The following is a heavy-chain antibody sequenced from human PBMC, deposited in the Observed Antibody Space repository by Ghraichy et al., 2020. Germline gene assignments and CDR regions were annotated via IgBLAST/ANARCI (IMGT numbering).Heavy chain of an antibody. Sequence: ASVNVSCKTSGYTFTGYYIQWVRQAPGQGLEWMGWIDPKSGGTKYGQNFQGRVTMTRDTSMNTVYMELSRLTSDDTAVYYCARDWYSGNDDYFDYWGQGTLVTVSS. CDR1: GYTFTGYY. CDR2: IDPKSGGT. D-gene: IGHD5-12*01. J-gene: IGHJ4*02. V-gene: IGHV1-2*02. CDR3: ARDWYSGNDDYFDY.